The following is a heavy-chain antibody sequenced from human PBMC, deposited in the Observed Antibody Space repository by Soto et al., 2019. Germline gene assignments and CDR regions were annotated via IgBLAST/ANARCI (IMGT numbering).Heavy chain of an antibody. J-gene: IGHJ4*02. CDR3: ARAPTRGHFDY. V-gene: IGHV4-59*08. Sequence: SETLSLTCTVSGGSISSYYWSWIRQPPGKGLEWIGYIDYSGTTNYNPSLKGRVAMSVDTSRNQFSLHLVSVTATDTAVYYCARAPTRGHFDYWGQGALVTVSS. D-gene: IGHD3-16*01. CDR1: GGSISSYY. CDR2: IDYSGTT.